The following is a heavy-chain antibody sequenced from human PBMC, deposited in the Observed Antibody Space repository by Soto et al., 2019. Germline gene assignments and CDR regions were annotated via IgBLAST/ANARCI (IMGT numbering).Heavy chain of an antibody. CDR2: INPNSGST. V-gene: IGHV1-2*02. CDR1: GYSFIGHY. CDR3: ATVDGVVGIWFDP. Sequence: ASVKVSCKASGYSFIGHYIHWVRQAPGQGLEWMGWINPNSGSTTYAQRFQGRVTMTRDTSISTAYMELSSLRSDDTAVLYCATVDGVVGIWFDPWGQGTLVTVSS. J-gene: IGHJ5*02. D-gene: IGHD3-3*01.